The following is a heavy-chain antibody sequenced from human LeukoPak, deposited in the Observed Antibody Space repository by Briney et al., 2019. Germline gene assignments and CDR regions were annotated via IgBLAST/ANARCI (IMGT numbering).Heavy chain of an antibody. D-gene: IGHD3-10*01. CDR1: GFTFSSYW. CDR3: ARLGGFGEKSFDY. Sequence: PGGSLRLSCAASGFTFSSYWMSWVRQAPGKGLEWVANIKQDGSEKYYVDSVKDRFTISRDNAKNSLYLQMNSLRAEDTAVYYCARLGGFGEKSFDYWGQGTLVTVSS. V-gene: IGHV3-7*01. CDR2: IKQDGSEK. J-gene: IGHJ4*02.